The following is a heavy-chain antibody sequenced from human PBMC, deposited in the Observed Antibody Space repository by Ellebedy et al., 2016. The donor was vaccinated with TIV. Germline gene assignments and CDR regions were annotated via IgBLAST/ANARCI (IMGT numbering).Heavy chain of an antibody. CDR1: GYTFTGYY. D-gene: IGHD6-13*01. V-gene: IGHV1-2*04. J-gene: IGHJ3*02. CDR3: ARSSSSVNDAFDI. CDR2: INPNSGGT. Sequence: ASVKVSCKASGYTFTGYYMHWVRQAPGQGLEWMGWINPNSGGTNYAQKFQGWVTMTRDTSISTAYMELSRLRSDDTAVYYCARSSSSVNDAFDIWGQGTMVTVSS.